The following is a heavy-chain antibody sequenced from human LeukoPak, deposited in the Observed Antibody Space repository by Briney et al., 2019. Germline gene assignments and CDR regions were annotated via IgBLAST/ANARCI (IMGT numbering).Heavy chain of an antibody. CDR1: GYSFTSYW. CDR2: IDPSDSYT. CDR3: ARLNYYDRSYDY. Sequence: RGESLKISCKGSGYSFTSYWITWVRQMPGKGLEWMGRIDPSDSYTNYSPSFQGHVTISADKSISTAYLQWSSLKASDTAMYYCARLNYYDRSYDYWGQGTLVTVSS. D-gene: IGHD3-22*01. V-gene: IGHV5-10-1*01. J-gene: IGHJ4*02.